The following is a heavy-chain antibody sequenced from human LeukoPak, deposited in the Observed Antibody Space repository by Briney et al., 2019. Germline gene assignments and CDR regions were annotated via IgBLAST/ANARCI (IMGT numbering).Heavy chain of an antibody. Sequence: ASVSVSCKALVYTFTKNYLHWVRQAPGQGLEGMGVVNLSAGTTLYAQRLQGRVALTRDTSTSTVYMELSSVTYEDTAVYYCARASSTTGTTTHFDCWGEGALVTVS. J-gene: IGHJ4*02. V-gene: IGHV1-46*01. CDR3: ARASSTTGTTTHFDC. CDR1: VYTFTKNY. D-gene: IGHD1-1*01. CDR2: VNLSAGTT.